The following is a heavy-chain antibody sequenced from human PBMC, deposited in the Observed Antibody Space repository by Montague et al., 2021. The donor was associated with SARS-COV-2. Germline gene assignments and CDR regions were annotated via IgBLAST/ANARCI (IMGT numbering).Heavy chain of an antibody. J-gene: IGHJ6*03. V-gene: IGHV4-34*01. D-gene: IGHD3-10*01. Sequence: SETLSLTCAVHGTSFSGYYWNWIRQPPGKGLEWIGEINHGGSTKYSPSLKSRLTISADTSKNQFSLKLTSVAAADMAVYYCARLGDGVVPSPILGVGPYYSYYYMDVWGKGTTVTVSS. CDR2: INHGGST. CDR3: ARLGDGVVPSPILGVGPYYSYYYMDV. CDR1: GTSFSGYY.